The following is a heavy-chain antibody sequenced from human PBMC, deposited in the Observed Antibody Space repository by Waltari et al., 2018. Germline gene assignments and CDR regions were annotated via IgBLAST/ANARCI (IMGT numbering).Heavy chain of an antibody. D-gene: IGHD6-6*01. CDR1: GYTFTSYA. J-gene: IGHJ3*02. CDR3: ARDIAARWAFDI. CDR2: INAGNGNT. Sequence: QVQLVQSGAEVKKPGASVKVSCKASGYTFTSYAMHWVRQAPGQRLEWMGWINAGNGNTKYSQKFQGRVTITRDTSASTAYMELSSLRSEDTAVYYCARDIAARWAFDIWGQGTMVTVSS. V-gene: IGHV1-3*01.